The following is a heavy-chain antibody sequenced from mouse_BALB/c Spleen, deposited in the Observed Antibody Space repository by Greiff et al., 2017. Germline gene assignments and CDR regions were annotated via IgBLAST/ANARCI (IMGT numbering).Heavy chain of an antibody. CDR3: AVIYYDFPSFAY. J-gene: IGHJ3*01. V-gene: IGHV14-1*02. Sequence: EVQVVESGAELVRPGALVKLSCKASGFNIKDYYMHWVKQRPEQGLEWIGWIDPENGNTIYDPKFQGKASITADTSSNTAYLQLSSLTSEDTAVYYCAVIYYDFPSFAYWGQGTLVTVSA. CDR1: GFNIKDYY. D-gene: IGHD2-4*01. CDR2: IDPENGNT.